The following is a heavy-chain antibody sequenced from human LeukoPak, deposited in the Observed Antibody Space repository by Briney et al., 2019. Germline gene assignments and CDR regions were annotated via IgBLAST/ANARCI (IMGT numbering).Heavy chain of an antibody. J-gene: IGHJ4*02. CDR1: GYTFTSYG. CDR3: ARGVKMATINPFDY. D-gene: IGHD5-24*01. CDR2: ISAYNGNT. V-gene: IGHV1-18*01. Sequence: GASVKVSCKASGYTFTSYGINWVRQAPGQGLEWMGWISAYNGNTNYAQKLQGRVTMTTDTSTSTAYMELGSLRSEDTAVYYCARGVKMATINPFDYWGQGTLVTVSS.